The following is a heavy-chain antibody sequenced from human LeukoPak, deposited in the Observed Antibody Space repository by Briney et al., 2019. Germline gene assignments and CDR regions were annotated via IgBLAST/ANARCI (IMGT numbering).Heavy chain of an antibody. V-gene: IGHV3-74*03. J-gene: IGHJ4*02. CDR1: GFTFSSYW. CDR2: INPYGSDT. D-gene: IGHD1-7*01. Sequence: GGSLRLSCAASGFTFSSYWMDWVRQAPGKGLVWVSRINPYGSDTEYADSVKGRFTISRDNAKNTLYMQMNSLREEDTAVYYCVAYNWNYPEYWGQGTLVTVSS. CDR3: VAYNWNYPEY.